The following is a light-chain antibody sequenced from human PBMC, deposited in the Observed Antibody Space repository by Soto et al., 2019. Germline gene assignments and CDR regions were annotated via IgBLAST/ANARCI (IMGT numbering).Light chain of an antibody. CDR2: DAS. CDR1: QSISSW. Sequence: DIQMTQSPSTLSASVGDRVTITCRASQSISSWLAWYQQKPGKAPKLLIYDASNLESGVPSRFSGSGSGTEFTLTLSSLQPDDFATYYCQQYNSYQWTFGQGTKVEIK. J-gene: IGKJ1*01. V-gene: IGKV1-5*01. CDR3: QQYNSYQWT.